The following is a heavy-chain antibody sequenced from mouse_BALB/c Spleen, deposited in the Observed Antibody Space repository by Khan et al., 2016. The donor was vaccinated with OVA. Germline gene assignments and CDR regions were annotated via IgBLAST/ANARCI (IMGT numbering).Heavy chain of an antibody. Sequence: EVQLQQSRAEFLKPGASVTLSCTSSGFNIKDTYMHWVKQRPEQGLEWIGRIDPANGGTKYDPKFQDRATITADTSSNTAYLQLSSLTSEDTAVYYCATLYGNPLAYWGQGTMVTVSA. D-gene: IGHD2-1*01. CDR3: ATLYGNPLAY. CDR2: IDPANGGT. CDR1: GFNIKDTY. J-gene: IGHJ3*01. V-gene: IGHV14-3*02.